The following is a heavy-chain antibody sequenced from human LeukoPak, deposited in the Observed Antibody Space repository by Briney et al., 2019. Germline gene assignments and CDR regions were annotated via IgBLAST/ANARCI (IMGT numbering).Heavy chain of an antibody. J-gene: IGHJ6*02. CDR2: ISSSGSTI. CDR1: GFTLSDYY. D-gene: IGHD4-17*01. CDR3: ARDTTVTTFDYYYGMDV. Sequence: RSGGSLSLSCAASGFTLSDYYMSWIRQAPGKGLEWVSYISSSGSTIYYADSVKGRFTISRDNAKNSLYLQMNSLRAEGTAVYYCARDTTVTTFDYYYGMDVWGQGTTVPVSS. V-gene: IGHV3-11*01.